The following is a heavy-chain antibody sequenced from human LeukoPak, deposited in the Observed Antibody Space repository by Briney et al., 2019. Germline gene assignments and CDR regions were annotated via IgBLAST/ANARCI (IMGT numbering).Heavy chain of an antibody. CDR1: GFTFSSYG. CDR2: ISYDGSNK. CDR3: AKSKLLWFGDLFDY. J-gene: IGHJ4*02. D-gene: IGHD3-10*01. V-gene: IGHV3-30*18. Sequence: GGSPRLSCAASGFTFSSYGMHWVRQAPGKGLEWVAVISYDGSNKYYADSVKGRFTISRDNSKNTLYLQMNSLRAEDTAVYYCAKSKLLWFGDLFDYWGQGTLVTVSS.